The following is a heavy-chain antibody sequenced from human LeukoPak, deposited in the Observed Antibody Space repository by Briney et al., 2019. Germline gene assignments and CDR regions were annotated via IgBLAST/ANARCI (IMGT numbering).Heavy chain of an antibody. CDR1: GGSIRSYF. D-gene: IGHD1-26*01. CDR2: IDYSGGT. Sequence: SETLSLTCTVSGGSIRSYFWSWIRQPPGKGLEWIGYIDYSGGTNYNPSLKSRVTISVDTSKNQFSLRLTSVTAADTAVYYCARAVGANPPSFDYWGQGTLVTVSS. V-gene: IGHV4-59*01. J-gene: IGHJ4*02. CDR3: ARAVGANPPSFDY.